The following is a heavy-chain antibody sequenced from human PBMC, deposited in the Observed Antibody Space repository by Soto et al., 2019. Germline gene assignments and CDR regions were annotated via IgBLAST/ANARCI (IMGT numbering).Heavy chain of an antibody. Sequence: QVPLVQSGAEVKKPGSSVKVSCKASGGIFSTYAISWLRQAPGQGLEWMGGIIPIFGTPNYAQKFQGRVTITADESTTTAYLEVTRLRADDTAVYYCARDRDDYGSGNYYNRIDFWGQGTQVTVSS. CDR3: ARDRDDYGSGNYYNRIDF. V-gene: IGHV1-69*01. CDR2: IIPIFGTP. J-gene: IGHJ4*02. CDR1: GGIFSTYA. D-gene: IGHD3-10*01.